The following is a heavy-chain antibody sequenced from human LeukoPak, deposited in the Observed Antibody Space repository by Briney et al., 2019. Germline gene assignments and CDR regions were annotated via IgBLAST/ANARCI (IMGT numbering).Heavy chain of an antibody. Sequence: QTGGSLRLSCAASGFTFSSYAMSWVRQAPGKGLEWVSAISGSGGSTYYADSVKGRFTISRDNSKNTLYLQMNSLRAEDTAVYYCAKDKVPAAIVEDYGMGVWGQGTTVTVSS. CDR2: ISGSGGST. CDR1: GFTFSSYA. D-gene: IGHD2-2*02. J-gene: IGHJ6*02. V-gene: IGHV3-23*01. CDR3: AKDKVPAAIVEDYGMGV.